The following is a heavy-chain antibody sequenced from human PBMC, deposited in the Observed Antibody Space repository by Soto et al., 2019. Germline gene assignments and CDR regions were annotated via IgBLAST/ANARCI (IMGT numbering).Heavy chain of an antibody. V-gene: IGHV4-34*01. J-gene: IGHJ1*01. Sequence: QVQLQQWGAGLLKPSETLSLTCAVYGGSFSGYYWSWIRQPPGKGLEWIGEINHSGSTNYNPSLKSRVTISVDTSKNQFSLKLSSVTAADTAVYYCARGDSGWYTPAKYFQHWGQGTLVTVSS. D-gene: IGHD6-19*01. CDR1: GGSFSGYY. CDR3: ARGDSGWYTPAKYFQH. CDR2: INHSGST.